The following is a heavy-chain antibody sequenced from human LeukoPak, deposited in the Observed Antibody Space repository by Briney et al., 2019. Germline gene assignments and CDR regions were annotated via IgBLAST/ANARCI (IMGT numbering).Heavy chain of an antibody. Sequence: GGSLRLSCAASGFTFSSYSMNWVGQAPGKGLVWVSRIKSDGITITYADSVKGRFTISRDNAKNTLYLQMNSLRAEDTAVYYCLRDLNWSLDQRGQGTLVTVSS. CDR1: GFTFSSYS. CDR3: LRDLNWSLDQ. J-gene: IGHJ4*02. V-gene: IGHV3-74*01. CDR2: IKSDGITI. D-gene: IGHD1-20*01.